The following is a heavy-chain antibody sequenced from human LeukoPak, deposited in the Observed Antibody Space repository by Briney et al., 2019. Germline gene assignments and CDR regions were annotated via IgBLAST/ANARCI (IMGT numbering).Heavy chain of an antibody. CDR2: IWHDGSEK. D-gene: IGHD3-10*01. V-gene: IGHV3-33*01. J-gene: IGHJ4*02. Sequence: GRSLRLSCTASGFVFSSNGMHWVRQAPGKGLEWVAVIWHDGSEKYYADSVKGRVTISRDNSKNTVYLQMNSLRAEDTAVYFCARDASSGSLHFDYWGQGTLVTVSS. CDR1: GFVFSSNG. CDR3: ARDASSGSLHFDY.